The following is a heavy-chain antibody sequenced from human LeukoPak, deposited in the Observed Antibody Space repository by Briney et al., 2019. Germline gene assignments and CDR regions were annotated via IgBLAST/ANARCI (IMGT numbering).Heavy chain of an antibody. D-gene: IGHD2-2*01. CDR1: GGSFSGYY. CDR3: ARGRAGYCSSTSCSKYYYYYYMDV. J-gene: IGHJ6*03. Sequence: PSETLSLTCAVYGGSFSGYYWSWIRQPPGKGLEWIGEINHSGSTNYNPSLKSRVTISVDTSKNQFSLKLSSVTAADTAVYYCARGRAGYCSSTSCSKYYYYYYMDVWGKGTTVTVSS. V-gene: IGHV4-34*01. CDR2: INHSGST.